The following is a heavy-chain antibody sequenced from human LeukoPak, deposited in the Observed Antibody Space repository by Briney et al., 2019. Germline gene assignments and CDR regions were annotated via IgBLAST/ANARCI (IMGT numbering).Heavy chain of an antibody. V-gene: IGHV4-59*01. D-gene: IGHD3-3*02. CDR1: GGSISTYY. Sequence: SETLSLTCTVSGGSISTYYWNWIRQPPGKGLEWLGYIYYSGSTNYNPSLKSRVTISVDTSKNQFSLNLTSVTAADTAVYYCARGGIRQTFDNWGQGTLVTVSS. CDR2: IYYSGST. J-gene: IGHJ4*02. CDR3: ARGGIRQTFDN.